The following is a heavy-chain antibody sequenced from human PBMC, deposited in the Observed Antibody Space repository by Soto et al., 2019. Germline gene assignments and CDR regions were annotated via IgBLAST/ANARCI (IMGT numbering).Heavy chain of an antibody. CDR1: GGTFSSYA. CDR2: IIPIFGTA. CDR3: ARTTRENSGSVAWGYYYGMDA. Sequence: GASVKVSCKASGGTFSSYAVSWVRQAPGQGLEWMGGIIPIFGTANYAQKFQGRVTITADESTSTAYMELSSLRSEDTAVYYCARTTRENSGSVAWGYYYGMDAWGQGTTVTVSS. V-gene: IGHV1-69*13. D-gene: IGHD3-10*01. J-gene: IGHJ6*02.